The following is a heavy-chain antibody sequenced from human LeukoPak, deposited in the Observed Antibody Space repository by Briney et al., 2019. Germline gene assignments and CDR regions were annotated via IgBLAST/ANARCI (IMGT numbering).Heavy chain of an antibody. Sequence: SPETLSLTCTVSGGSVNSGSYYWSWIRQPPGKGLEWIGYIYYSGSTNYNPSLKSRVTILVDTSKNQFSLKLNSVTAADTAVYYCARGGFLLKYYSMDVWGQGTTVTVSS. V-gene: IGHV4-61*01. CDR3: ARGGFLLKYYSMDV. CDR1: GGSVNSGSYY. J-gene: IGHJ6*02. CDR2: IYYSGST.